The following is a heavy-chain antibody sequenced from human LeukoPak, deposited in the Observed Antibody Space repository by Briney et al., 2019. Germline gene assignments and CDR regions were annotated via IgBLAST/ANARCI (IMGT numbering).Heavy chain of an antibody. CDR3: AREGWLQYFDY. CDR1: GFTFRDYF. D-gene: IGHD5-24*01. CDR2: ISSSSTYT. Sequence: GGSLRLSCAASGFTFRDYFMSWIRQAPGKGLEWVSYISSSSTYTNYADSVKGRFTISRDNSKNTLYLQMNSLRAEDTAVYYCAREGWLQYFDYWGQGTLVTVSS. V-gene: IGHV3-11*06. J-gene: IGHJ4*02.